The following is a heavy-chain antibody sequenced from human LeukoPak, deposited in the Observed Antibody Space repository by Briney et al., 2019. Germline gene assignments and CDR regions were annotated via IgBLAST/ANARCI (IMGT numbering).Heavy chain of an antibody. D-gene: IGHD1-1*01. CDR2: ISWNSGSI. CDR3: AKTLWNEGNSFDY. J-gene: IGHJ4*02. CDR1: GFTFDDYA. V-gene: IGHV3-9*01. Sequence: GRSLRLSCAASGFTFDDYAMQWVRQAPGKGLEWVSGISWNSGSIGYADSVKGRFTISRDNAKNSLYLQMNSLRAEDTALYYCAKTLWNEGNSFDYWGQGTLVTVSS.